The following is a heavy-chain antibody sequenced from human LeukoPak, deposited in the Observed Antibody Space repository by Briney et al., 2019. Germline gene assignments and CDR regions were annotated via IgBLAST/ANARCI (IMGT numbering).Heavy chain of an antibody. Sequence: SETLSLTCTVSGGSVSNSNYYCGWVRQPPGKGLEWSGSIYYSGSTYYNPSLKSRVTISVDTSKNQFSLKLSSVTAAGTAVYYCARQRGYCSGGSCYGMFDYWGQGTLVTVSS. J-gene: IGHJ4*02. CDR2: IYYSGST. V-gene: IGHV4-39*01. CDR3: ARQRGYCSGGSCYGMFDY. CDR1: GGSVSNSNYY. D-gene: IGHD2-15*01.